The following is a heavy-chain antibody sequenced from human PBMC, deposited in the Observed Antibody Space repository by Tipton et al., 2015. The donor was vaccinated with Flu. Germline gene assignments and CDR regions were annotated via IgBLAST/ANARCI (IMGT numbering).Heavy chain of an antibody. V-gene: IGHV4-34*01. J-gene: IGHJ2*01. CDR1: GGSFSGYY. Sequence: LRLSCAVYGGSFSGYYWSWVRQPPGKGLEWIGEISHSGSTDQNPSLKSRVTISVDTSKNQFYLRLSSVTAADTAVYYCARTLGLDWCFDLWGRGTLVTVSS. D-gene: IGHD7-27*01. CDR3: ARTLGLDWCFDL. CDR2: ISHSGST.